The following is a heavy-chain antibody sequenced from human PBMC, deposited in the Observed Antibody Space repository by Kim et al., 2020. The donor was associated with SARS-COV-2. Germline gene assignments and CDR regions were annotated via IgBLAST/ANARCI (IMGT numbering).Heavy chain of an antibody. CDR2: RT. J-gene: IGHJ6*02. D-gene: IGHD3-16*01. Sequence: RTCCADSVEGRFPISRDKSKSTLYLQMNRRGAEDTAVYYCARDLGDYGMDVWGQGTTVTVSS. V-gene: IGHV3-53*01. CDR3: ARDLGDYGMDV.